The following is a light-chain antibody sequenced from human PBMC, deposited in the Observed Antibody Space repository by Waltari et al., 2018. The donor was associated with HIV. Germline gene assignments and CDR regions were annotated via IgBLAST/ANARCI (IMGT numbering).Light chain of an antibody. CDR1: ASISSN. J-gene: IGKJ5*01. CDR2: EAS. CDR3: QQNNNWPPIT. V-gene: IGKV3-15*01. Sequence: EIVMTQSPATLSVSPGESATLSCRASASISSNLAWYQQKPGQAPRLLIYEASTRAAGIPVRFSGSGSGTEFTLTISSLQSEDLAVYYCQQNNNWPPITFGQGTRLEIK.